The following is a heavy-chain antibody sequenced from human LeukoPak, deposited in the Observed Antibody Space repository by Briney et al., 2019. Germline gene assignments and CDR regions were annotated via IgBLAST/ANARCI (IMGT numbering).Heavy chain of an antibody. J-gene: IGHJ6*02. CDR3: ARARSWYGMDV. CDR2: INHSGST. Sequence: PSETLSLTCTVSGGSVSSGSYYWSWIRQPPGKGLEWIGEINHSGSTNYNPSLKSRVTISVDTSKNQFSLKLSSVTAADTAVYYCARARSWYGMDVWGQGTTVTVSS. V-gene: IGHV4-39*07. CDR1: GGSVSSGSYY.